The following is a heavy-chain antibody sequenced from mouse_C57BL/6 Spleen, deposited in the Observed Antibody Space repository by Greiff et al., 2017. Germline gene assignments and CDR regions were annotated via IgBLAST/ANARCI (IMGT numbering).Heavy chain of an antibody. CDR1: GYAFSSYW. D-gene: IGHD1-1*01. CDR3: AVFITTVVADY. J-gene: IGHJ2*01. Sequence: QVQLKESGAELVKPGASVKISCKASGYAFSSYWMNWVKQRPGKGLEWIGQIYPGDGDTNYNGKFTGKATLTTDKSSSTAYMQLSSLTSEDSAVYFCAVFITTVVADYWGQGTTLTVSS. CDR2: IYPGDGDT. V-gene: IGHV1-80*01.